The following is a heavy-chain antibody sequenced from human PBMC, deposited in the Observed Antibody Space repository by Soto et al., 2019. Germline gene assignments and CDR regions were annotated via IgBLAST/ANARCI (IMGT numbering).Heavy chain of an antibody. CDR1: GGSVSNKTYY. Sequence: SETLSLTCSVSGGSVSNKTYYWSWIRQPPGKRLEWIGYVYHSGTTDYNPSLKSRVTISVDLSKNQFSLRLSSVTTADTALYYCARTTAVPNTLRSRYFFDYWGQGTLVTVSS. CDR2: VYHSGTT. CDR3: ARTTAVPNTLRSRYFFDY. J-gene: IGHJ4*02. V-gene: IGHV4-61*01. D-gene: IGHD4-17*01.